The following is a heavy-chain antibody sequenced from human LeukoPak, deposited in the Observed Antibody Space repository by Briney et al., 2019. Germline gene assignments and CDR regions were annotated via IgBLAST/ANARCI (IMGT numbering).Heavy chain of an antibody. D-gene: IGHD2-2*01. Sequence: GGSLRLSCAASGFTFSSYAMHWVRQAPGKGLEYVSAISSNGGSTYYANSVKGRFTISRDNSKNTLYLQMGSLRAEDMAVYYCARSPREYQLLPSTYYYYMDVWGKGTTVTVSS. CDR3: ARSPREYQLLPSTYYYYMDV. CDR1: GFTFSSYA. V-gene: IGHV3-64*01. CDR2: ISSNGGST. J-gene: IGHJ6*03.